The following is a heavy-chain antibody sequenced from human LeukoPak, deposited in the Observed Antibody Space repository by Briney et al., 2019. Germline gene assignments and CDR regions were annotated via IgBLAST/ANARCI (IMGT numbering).Heavy chain of an antibody. D-gene: IGHD3-3*01. CDR3: ARDPFITIFGVVPTYFDY. V-gene: IGHV3-7*01. CDR2: IKQDGSEK. Sequence: GGSLRLSCAASGFTFSSYWMSWVRQAPGKGRERVANIKQDGSEKYYVDSVKGRFTISRDNAKNSLYLQMNSLRAEDTAVYYCARDPFITIFGVVPTYFDYWGQGTLVTVSS. CDR1: GFTFSSYW. J-gene: IGHJ4*02.